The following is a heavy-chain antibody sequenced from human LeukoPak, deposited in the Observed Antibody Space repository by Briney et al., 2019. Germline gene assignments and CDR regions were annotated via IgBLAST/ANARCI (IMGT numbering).Heavy chain of an antibody. V-gene: IGHV4-34*01. J-gene: IGHJ4*02. CDR3: ARRPLGYCSSTSCYYFDY. Sequence: SEALPLTCAVYGGSFSGYYWSWIRQPPGKGLEWIGEINHSGSTNYNPSLKSRVTISVDTSKNQFSLKLSSVTAADTAVYYCARRPLGYCSSTSCYYFDYWGQGTLVTVSS. CDR2: INHSGST. D-gene: IGHD2-2*01. CDR1: GGSFSGYY.